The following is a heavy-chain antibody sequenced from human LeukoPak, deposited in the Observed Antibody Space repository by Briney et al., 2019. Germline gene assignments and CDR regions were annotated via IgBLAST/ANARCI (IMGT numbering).Heavy chain of an antibody. D-gene: IGHD5-18*01. Sequence: SETLSFTCAVSGGSFSGYYWCWIRQPPGKGLEWIGEINHSGSTNYNPSLKSRVTISVDTSKNQFSLKLSSVTAADTAVYYCARKPWIQLWSFFDYWGQGTLVTVSS. CDR3: ARKPWIQLWSFFDY. J-gene: IGHJ4*02. CDR1: GGSFSGYY. V-gene: IGHV4-34*01. CDR2: INHSGST.